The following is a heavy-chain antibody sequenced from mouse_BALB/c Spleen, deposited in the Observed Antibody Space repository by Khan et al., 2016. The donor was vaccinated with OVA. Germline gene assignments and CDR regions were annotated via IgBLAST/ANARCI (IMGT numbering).Heavy chain of an antibody. J-gene: IGHJ4*01. V-gene: IGHV2-6-4*01. CDR1: GFSLSRYN. CDR3: ARAYYRFDGYYAMDY. D-gene: IGHD2-14*01. Sequence: QIQLVQSGPGLVAPSQSLSITCTVSGFSLSRYNIHWVRQPPGKGLEWLGVIWGGGGTDYNSTLKSRLSIRKDNSKSQVLLKMNSLQTDDTAIYYGARAYYRFDGYYAMDYWGQGTSVTVSS. CDR2: IWGGGGT.